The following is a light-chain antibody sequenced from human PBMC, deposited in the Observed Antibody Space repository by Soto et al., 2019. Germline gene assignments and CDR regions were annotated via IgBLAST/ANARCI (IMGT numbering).Light chain of an antibody. CDR3: QQYNRSPGT. J-gene: IGKJ1*01. CDR1: QSIDRW. Sequence: DIQMTQSPSTLSASLGDRVTITCRASQSIDRWLAWYQHKPGKAPQLLIYGASSLERGVPSRFSGSGSGTEFTLTINSLQPDDFVTYYFQQYNRSPGTFGQGTRVEIK. CDR2: GAS. V-gene: IGKV1-5*01.